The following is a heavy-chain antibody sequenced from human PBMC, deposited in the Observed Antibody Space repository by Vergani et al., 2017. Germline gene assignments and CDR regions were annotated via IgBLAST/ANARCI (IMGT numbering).Heavy chain of an antibody. J-gene: IGHJ4*02. CDR2: TYYTGST. D-gene: IGHD3-3*01. Sequence: QLQLQESGPGLVKPSETLSLTCTVSGGPTSRSSFYWGWIRQPPGKGLEWIATTYYTGSTYYNPSLKSRVTISVDTSKNQFSLKLSSVTATDTAVYYCAGGRLRFGDHYWGQGTLVTVSS. V-gene: IGHV4-39*01. CDR1: GGPTSRSSFY. CDR3: AGGRLRFGDHY.